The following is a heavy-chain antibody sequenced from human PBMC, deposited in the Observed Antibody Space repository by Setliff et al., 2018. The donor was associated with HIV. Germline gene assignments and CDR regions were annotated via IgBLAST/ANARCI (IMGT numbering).Heavy chain of an antibody. Sequence: GASVKVSCKASGYLFTGYYMHWVRQAPGQGLEWMGWINVNSGGTKYAQKFQGRVTMTRDTPISTAYMEVSSLRSDDTAVYYCAREGSPIYYFDYWSQGTLVTVSS. CDR1: GYLFTGYY. CDR2: INVNSGGT. D-gene: IGHD3-10*01. J-gene: IGHJ4*02. CDR3: AREGSPIYYFDY. V-gene: IGHV1-2*02.